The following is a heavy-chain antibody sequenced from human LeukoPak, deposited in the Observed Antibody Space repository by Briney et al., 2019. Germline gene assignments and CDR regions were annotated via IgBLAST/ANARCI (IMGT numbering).Heavy chain of an antibody. D-gene: IGHD5-24*01. CDR1: GYTFTGYY. Sequence: GASVKVSCKASGYTFTGYYMHWVRQAPGQGLEWMGWINPNSGGTNYAQKCQGRVTMTKDTSISTAYMELSRLRSDDTAVYYCARGRRRDGYNVDYWGQGTLVTVSS. V-gene: IGHV1-2*02. J-gene: IGHJ4*02. CDR2: INPNSGGT. CDR3: ARGRRRDGYNVDY.